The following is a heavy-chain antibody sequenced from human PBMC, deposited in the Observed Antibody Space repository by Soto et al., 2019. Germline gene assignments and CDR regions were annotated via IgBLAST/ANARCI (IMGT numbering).Heavy chain of an antibody. D-gene: IGHD3-22*01. CDR1: GGSISGYY. V-gene: IGHV4-59*08. CDR2: IYYTGTT. CDR3: ARLGGYYQAFDQ. J-gene: IGHJ4*01. Sequence: SETLSLTCTVSGGSISGYYWGWFRLPPGQGLQWVGYIYYTGTTSYNPSLKGRVTVSLDTSKKQFSLKLRSVTAADTAVYFCARLGGYYQAFDQWGQGALVTVSS.